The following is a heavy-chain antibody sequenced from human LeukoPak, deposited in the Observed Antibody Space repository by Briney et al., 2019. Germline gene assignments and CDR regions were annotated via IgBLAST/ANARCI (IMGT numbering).Heavy chain of an antibody. CDR1: GGTFSSYA. Sequence: SVKVSCKASGGTFSSYAISWVRQAPGQGLEWMGGIIPIFGTASYAQKFQGRVTITADESTSTAYMELSSLRSEDTAVYYCARDEPYSSLGDAFDIWGQGTMVTVSS. CDR3: ARDEPYSSLGDAFDI. D-gene: IGHD6-13*01. V-gene: IGHV1-69*13. J-gene: IGHJ3*02. CDR2: IIPIFGTA.